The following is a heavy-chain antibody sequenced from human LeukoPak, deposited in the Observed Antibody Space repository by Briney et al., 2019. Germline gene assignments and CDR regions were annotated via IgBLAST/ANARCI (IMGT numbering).Heavy chain of an antibody. V-gene: IGHV4-31*03. J-gene: IGHJ4*02. Sequence: SQTLSLTCTVSGGSPSSGGYYWSWIRQHPGKGLEWIGYIYYSGSTYYNPSLKSRLTISVDTSKNQFSLKMTSVTAADTAVYYCARSPVSSPTGHYFDYWGQGTLVTVSS. CDR1: GGSPSSGGYY. CDR2: IYYSGST. D-gene: IGHD2-2*01. CDR3: ARSPVSSPTGHYFDY.